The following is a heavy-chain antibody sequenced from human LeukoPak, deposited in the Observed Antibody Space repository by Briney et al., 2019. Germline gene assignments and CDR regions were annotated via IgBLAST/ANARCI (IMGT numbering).Heavy chain of an antibody. CDR2: IYYSGST. D-gene: IGHD3-3*01. CDR3: ARGAYDFWSGPNLGYFDY. V-gene: IGHV4-39*01. J-gene: IGHJ4*02. Sequence: SETLSHTCTVSGGSISSSSYYWGWIRQPPGKGLEWIGSIYYSGSTYYNPSLKSRVTISVNTSKNQFSLKLSSVTAADTAVYYCARGAYDFWSGPNLGYFDYWGQGTLVTVSS. CDR1: GGSISSSSYY.